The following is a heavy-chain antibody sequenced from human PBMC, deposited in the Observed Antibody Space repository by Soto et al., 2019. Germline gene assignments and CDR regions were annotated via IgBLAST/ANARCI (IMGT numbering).Heavy chain of an antibody. CDR3: ARGIFGSGTADDY. Sequence: EVQLVESGGGLVQPGGSLRLSCAASGFTFSGSWVHWVRQAPGKGLAWVSRINGDGSGTSYADFVKGRFTISRDNAKNTLFLQMNGLRAEDTAVYYCARGIFGSGTADDYWGQGTLVTVSS. V-gene: IGHV3-74*01. D-gene: IGHD3-10*01. CDR2: INGDGSGT. J-gene: IGHJ4*02. CDR1: GFTFSGSW.